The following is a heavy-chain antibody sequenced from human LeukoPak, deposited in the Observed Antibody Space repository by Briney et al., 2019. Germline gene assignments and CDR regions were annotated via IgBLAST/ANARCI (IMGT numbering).Heavy chain of an antibody. CDR1: GGSISSSSYY. CDR2: IYYSGST. J-gene: IGHJ6*03. Sequence: SETLSLTCTVFGGSISSSSYYWGWIRQPPGKGLEWIGSIYYSGSTYYNPSLKSRVTISVDTSKNQFSLKLSSVTAADTAVYYCARAQYSSFMDVWGKGTTVTVSS. D-gene: IGHD6-6*01. V-gene: IGHV4-39*07. CDR3: ARAQYSSFMDV.